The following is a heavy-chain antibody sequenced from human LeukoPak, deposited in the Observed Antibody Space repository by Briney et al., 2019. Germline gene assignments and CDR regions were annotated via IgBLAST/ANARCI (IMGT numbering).Heavy chain of an antibody. J-gene: IGHJ4*02. CDR2: ISGGADSA. V-gene: IGHV3-23*01. CDR1: GFTFSNYA. CDR3: AKVGYTYGAQPFDY. Sequence: PGGSLRLSCATSGFTFSNYAMSWARQAPGEGLDWVSGISGGADSAHYADCVKGRFTISRDNSRNTLYLQLKSQRAEDTAVYYCAKVGYTYGAQPFDYWGQGTLVTVSS. D-gene: IGHD5-18*01.